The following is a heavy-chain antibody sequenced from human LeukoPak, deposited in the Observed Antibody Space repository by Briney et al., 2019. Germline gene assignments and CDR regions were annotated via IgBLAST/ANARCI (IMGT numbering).Heavy chain of an antibody. CDR3: ARSYSSGSTSRWDPAGTWFDP. J-gene: IGHJ5*02. V-gene: IGHV1-18*01. D-gene: IGHD2-2*01. CDR1: GYTFTSYG. CDR2: ISAYNGNT. Sequence: ASVKVSCKASGYTFTSYGISWVRQAPGQGLEWMGWISAYNGNTNYAQKLQGRVTMTTDTSTSTAYMELGSLRSGYAAVYYCARSYSSGSTSRWDPAGTWFDPWGQGTLVTVSS.